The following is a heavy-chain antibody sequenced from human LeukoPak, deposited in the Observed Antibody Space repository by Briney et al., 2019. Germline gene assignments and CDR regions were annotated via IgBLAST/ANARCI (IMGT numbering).Heavy chain of an antibody. D-gene: IGHD2/OR15-2a*01. V-gene: IGHV1-18*01. CDR1: GYTFSSYG. CDR2: ISGYNDNT. CDR3: ARCDSTGDAFDI. Sequence: ASVKVSCKASGYTFSSYGISWVRQAPGQGLEWMGWISGYNDNTKYYAQKLQGRVTMTTDTSTSTAYMELSSLRSEDTAVYYCARCDSTGDAFDIWGQGTMVTVSS. J-gene: IGHJ3*02.